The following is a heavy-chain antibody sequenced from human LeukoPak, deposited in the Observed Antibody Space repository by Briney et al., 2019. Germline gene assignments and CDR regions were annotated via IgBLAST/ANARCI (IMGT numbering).Heavy chain of an antibody. CDR3: AKVRWDNSGWYYLDY. CDR1: GFTFSSYA. Sequence: GGSLRLSCAASGFTFSSYAMSWVRQAPGKGLEWVAVISYDGSNKYYADSVKGRFTISRDNSKNTLYLQMNSLRAEDTAVYYCAKVRWDNSGWYYLDYWGQGTLVTVSS. V-gene: IGHV3-30*04. J-gene: IGHJ4*02. D-gene: IGHD6-19*01. CDR2: ISYDGSNK.